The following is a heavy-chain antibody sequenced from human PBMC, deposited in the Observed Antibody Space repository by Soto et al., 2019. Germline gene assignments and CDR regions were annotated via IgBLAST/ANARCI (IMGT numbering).Heavy chain of an antibody. J-gene: IGHJ6*02. V-gene: IGHV4-30-4*01. CDR1: GGSISSDDYY. CDR2: ISYIGST. D-gene: IGHD4-4*01. CDR3: AREVNNYYGMDV. Sequence: PSETLSLTFTVSGGSISSDDYYWSWIRQPPGKGLEWVGYISYIGSTYYNPSLKSRATISVDTSKTQFTLKLSSVTAADTAVFYCAREVNNYYGMDVWGQGTTVTVSS.